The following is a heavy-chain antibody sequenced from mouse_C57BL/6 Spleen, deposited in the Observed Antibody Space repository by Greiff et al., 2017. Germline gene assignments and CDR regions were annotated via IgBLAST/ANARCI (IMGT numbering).Heavy chain of an antibody. CDR2: INPNNGGT. V-gene: IGHV1-22*01. CDR3: ASNYYAMDY. J-gene: IGHJ4*01. CDR1: GYTFTDYN. Sequence: VHVKQSGPELVKPGASVKMSCKASGYTFTDYNMHWVKQSHGKSLEWIGYINPNNGGTSYNQKFKGKATLTVNKSSSTAYMELRSLTSEDSAVYYCASNYYAMDYWGQGTSVTVSS.